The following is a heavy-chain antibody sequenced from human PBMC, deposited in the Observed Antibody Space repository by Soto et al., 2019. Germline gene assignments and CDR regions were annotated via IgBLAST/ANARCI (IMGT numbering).Heavy chain of an antibody. D-gene: IGHD4-4*01. Sequence: TLSLTCTVSGGSISSGDYYWSWIRQPPGKGLEWIGYIYYSGSTYYSPSLKGRVTMSVDTSKNQFSLKLSSVTAADTAVYYCARDWSTVTYYYYGMDVWRQGTTVTVSS. CDR2: IYYSGST. J-gene: IGHJ6*02. CDR3: ARDWSTVTYYYYGMDV. V-gene: IGHV4-30-4*08. CDR1: GGSISSGDYY.